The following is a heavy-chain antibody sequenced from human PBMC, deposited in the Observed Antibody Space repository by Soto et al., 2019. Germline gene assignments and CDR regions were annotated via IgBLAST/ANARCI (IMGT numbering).Heavy chain of an antibody. D-gene: IGHD1-26*01. V-gene: IGHV1-46*01. J-gene: IGHJ6*02. CDR1: GYTLTSYY. Sequence: ASVKVSCKASGYTLTSYYLHWVRQAPGQGPEWMGIINPSGGITNDAQKFQDRVTMTSDTSTSTVYMELSSLRSEDTAVYYCPRAISTTRYYYYYGMDVSGQGTKVNVYS. CDR3: PRAISTTRYYYYYGMDV. CDR2: INPSGGIT.